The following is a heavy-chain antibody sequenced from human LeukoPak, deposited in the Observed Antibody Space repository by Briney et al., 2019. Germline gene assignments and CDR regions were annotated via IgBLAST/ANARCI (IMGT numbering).Heavy chain of an antibody. CDR3: ARRGRGWYTGLLDY. J-gene: IGHJ4*02. D-gene: IGHD6-19*01. V-gene: IGHV4-39*01. CDR2: IYYSGST. CDR1: GGSISSSSYY. Sequence: PSETLSLTCTVSGGSISSSSYYWGWIRQPPGKGLEWIGSIYYSGSTYYNPSLKSRVTISVDTPKNQFSLKLSSVTAADTAVYYCARRGRGWYTGLLDYWGQGTLVTVSS.